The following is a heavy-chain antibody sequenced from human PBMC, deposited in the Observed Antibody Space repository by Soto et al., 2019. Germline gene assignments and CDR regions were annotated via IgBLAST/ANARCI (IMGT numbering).Heavy chain of an antibody. Sequence: VQLVESGGGLVQPGGSPRLSCAASGFTFSTYFSTYCMSWVRQAPGKGLEWVATIKQDGSERYNVDSVKGRFTISRDIARNSLYLQMNRLRVEDTAVYYCVGHLGGGSQTVFDYWGQGALVTVSS. CDR1: GFTFSTYFSTYC. D-gene: IGHD5-12*01. J-gene: IGHJ4*02. CDR3: VGHLGGGSQTVFDY. V-gene: IGHV3-7*05. CDR2: IKQDGSER.